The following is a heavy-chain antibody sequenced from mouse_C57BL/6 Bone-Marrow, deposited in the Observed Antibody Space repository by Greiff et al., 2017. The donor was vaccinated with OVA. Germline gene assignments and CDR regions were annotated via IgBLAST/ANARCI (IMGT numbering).Heavy chain of an antibody. D-gene: IGHD1-1*01. Sequence: VQLQQSGPELVKPGASVKISCKASGYSFTGYYMNWVKQSPEKSLEWIGEINPSTGGTTYNQKFKAKATLTVDKSSSTAYMQLKSLTSEDSAVYYCARRDYGRDWYFDFWGTGTTVTVSS. CDR3: ARRDYGRDWYFDF. J-gene: IGHJ1*03. CDR2: INPSTGGT. V-gene: IGHV1-42*01. CDR1: GYSFTGYY.